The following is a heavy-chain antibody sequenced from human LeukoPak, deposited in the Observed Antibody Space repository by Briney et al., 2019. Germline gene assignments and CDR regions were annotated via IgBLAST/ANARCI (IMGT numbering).Heavy chain of an antibody. D-gene: IGHD3-22*01. V-gene: IGHV1-8*01. CDR2: MNPNSGNT. Sequence: ASVKASCKASGYTFTSYDINWVRQATGQGLEWMGWMNPNSGNTGYAQKFQGRVTMTRNTSISTAYMELSSLRSEDTAVYYCARRQESYDSSGYQKPRAEYFQHWSQGTLVTVSS. CDR1: GYTFTSYD. CDR3: ARRQESYDSSGYQKPRAEYFQH. J-gene: IGHJ1*01.